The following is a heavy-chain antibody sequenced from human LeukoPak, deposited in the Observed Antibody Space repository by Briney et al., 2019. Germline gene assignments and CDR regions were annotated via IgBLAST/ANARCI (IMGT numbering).Heavy chain of an antibody. CDR1: GGSISRGRNY. CDR2: FYPSGST. Sequence: SETLSLTCTVSGGSISRGRNYWSWLRQPAGKGLEWIGRFYPSGSTNYNPSLKSRVTISVDTSKNQFSLKLSSVTAADTAVYYCARVDGSCSGGSCPSGNWFDPWGQGTLVTVSS. CDR3: ARVDGSCSGGSCPSGNWFDP. V-gene: IGHV4-61*02. J-gene: IGHJ5*02. D-gene: IGHD2-15*01.